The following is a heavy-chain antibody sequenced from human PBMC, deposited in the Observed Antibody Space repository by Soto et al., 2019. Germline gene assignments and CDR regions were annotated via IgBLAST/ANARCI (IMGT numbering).Heavy chain of an antibody. CDR2: INHSGST. V-gene: IGHV4-34*01. J-gene: IGHJ5*02. D-gene: IGHD2-2*01. CDR3: ARGREVPATVKNTGFAP. CDR1: GGSFSGYY. Sequence: SETLSLTCTVSGGSFSGYYWSWIRQPPGKGLEWIGEINHSGSTNYNPSLKSRVTISVDTSKNHFSLKLSSVTAADTAVYYCARGREVPATVKNTGFAPWGKGPLVTVSP.